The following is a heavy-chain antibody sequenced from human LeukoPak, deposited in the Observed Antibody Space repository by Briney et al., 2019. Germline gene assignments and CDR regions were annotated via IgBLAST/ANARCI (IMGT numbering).Heavy chain of an antibody. V-gene: IGHV1-46*01. CDR3: ARGGSGWYVDY. J-gene: IGHJ4*02. CDR2: SNPSAGST. Sequence: ASVKVSCKASGYTFISHYMYWVRQAPGQGLEWMGISNPSAGSTGYAQKFQGRVTMTRDTSTSTVYMELSSLRFEDTAVYYCARGGSGWYVDYWGQGTLVTVSS. D-gene: IGHD6-19*01. CDR1: GYTFISHY.